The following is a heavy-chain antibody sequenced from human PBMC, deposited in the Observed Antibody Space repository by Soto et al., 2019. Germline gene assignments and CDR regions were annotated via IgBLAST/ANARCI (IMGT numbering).Heavy chain of an antibody. CDR2: ISGSGGST. J-gene: IGHJ4*02. CDR1: GFTFSNYA. Sequence: EVQLLESGGGLVQPGGSLRLSCAASGFTFSNYAVTWVRQAPGKGLEWVSTISGSGGSTYYADSVKGRFTIFRDNSKNTLYLQTHSLRAEDTAVYYCAKDQGSSWYEIGYWGQGTLVTVS. D-gene: IGHD6-13*01. CDR3: AKDQGSSWYEIGY. V-gene: IGHV3-23*01.